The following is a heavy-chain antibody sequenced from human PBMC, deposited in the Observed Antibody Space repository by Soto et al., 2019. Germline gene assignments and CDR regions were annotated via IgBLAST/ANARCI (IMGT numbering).Heavy chain of an antibody. J-gene: IGHJ5*02. D-gene: IGHD3-9*01. CDR3: AKRGRYFDWARPVGYWFDP. V-gene: IGHV4-34*01. Sequence: QVQLQQWGAGLLKPSETQSISCVVYGGSVSGYYWSWIRQPPGKGLEWIGEINHRGSTNCNPSLKSRITMSMDASNNRFSLNLNSVTAADMAVYYCAKRGRYFDWARPVGYWFDPWGQGTLVTVSS. CDR2: INHRGST. CDR1: GGSVSGYY.